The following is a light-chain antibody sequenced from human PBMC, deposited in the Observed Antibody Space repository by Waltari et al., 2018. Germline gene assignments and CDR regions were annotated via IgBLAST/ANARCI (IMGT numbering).Light chain of an antibody. CDR2: HVN. CDR3: CSYAGSSTWV. J-gene: IGLJ3*02. CDR1: NSDLGSFDL. Sequence: QSALTQPASVSASPGQSINISCTGANSDLGSFDLVSWYQEYPGKVPRVIIYHVNKRPSGVSNRLSASKSGNTASLTISGLQPEDEADYFCCSYAGSSTWVFGGGTKLTVL. V-gene: IGLV2-23*02.